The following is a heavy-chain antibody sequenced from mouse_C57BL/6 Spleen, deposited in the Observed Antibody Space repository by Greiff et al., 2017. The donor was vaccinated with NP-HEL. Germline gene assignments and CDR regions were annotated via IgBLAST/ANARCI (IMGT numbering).Heavy chain of an antibody. CDR1: GYSFTGYY. CDR3: ARSGGRGYYGGYFDV. D-gene: IGHD1-1*01. J-gene: IGHJ1*03. CDR2: INPSTGGT. Sequence: EVQGVESGPELVKPGASVKISCKASGYSFTGYYMNWVKQSPEKSLEWIGEINPSTGGTTYNQKFKAKATLTVDKSSSTAYMQLKSLTSEDSAVYYCARSGGRGYYGGYFDVWGTGTTVTVSS. V-gene: IGHV1-42*01.